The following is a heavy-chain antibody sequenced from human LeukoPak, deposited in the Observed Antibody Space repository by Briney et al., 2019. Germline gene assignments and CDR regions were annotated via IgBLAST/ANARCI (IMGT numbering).Heavy chain of an antibody. J-gene: IGHJ4*02. CDR1: GYTFTGYY. D-gene: IGHD3-22*01. CDR2: INPNSGGT. Sequence: ASVKVSCKASGYTFTGYYMHWVRQAPGQGLEWMGWINPNSGGTSYAQKFQGRVTMTGDTSVTTAYMELSRLRSDDTAVYYCARLRIYYDSSGLLRGFDYWGQGTLVTVSS. V-gene: IGHV1-2*02. CDR3: ARLRIYYDSSGLLRGFDY.